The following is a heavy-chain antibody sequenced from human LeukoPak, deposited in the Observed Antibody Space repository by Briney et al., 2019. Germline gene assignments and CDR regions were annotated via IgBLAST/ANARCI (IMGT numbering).Heavy chain of an antibody. J-gene: IGHJ3*02. V-gene: IGHV3-23*01. Sequence: PGGSLSLFRAASGFTFSTYAMSWVRQAPGRGLEWVSTISNRADRTYYADSVKGRFTISRDNSENRLYLQMNSLRGEDTAVYYCAKDRSPVLGDIWGQGTLVTVSS. CDR2: ISNRADRT. CDR1: GFTFSTYA. CDR3: AKDRSPVLGDI. D-gene: IGHD7-27*01.